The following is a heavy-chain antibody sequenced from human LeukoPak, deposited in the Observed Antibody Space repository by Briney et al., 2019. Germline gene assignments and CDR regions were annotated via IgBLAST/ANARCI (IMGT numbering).Heavy chain of an antibody. J-gene: IGHJ3*02. V-gene: IGHV1-2*04. CDR2: INPNSGGT. Sequence: ASVKVSCKASGYTFTGYYMHWVRQAPGQGLGWMGWINPNSGGTNYAQKFQGWVTMTRDTSISTAYMELSRLRSDDTAVYYCARGSGNKQQDAFDIWGQGTMVTVSS. D-gene: IGHD6-13*01. CDR3: ARGSGNKQQDAFDI. CDR1: GYTFTGYY.